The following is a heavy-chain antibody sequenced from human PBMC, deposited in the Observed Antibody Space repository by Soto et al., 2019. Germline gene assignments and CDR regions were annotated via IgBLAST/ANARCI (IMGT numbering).Heavy chain of an antibody. V-gene: IGHV1-69*13. J-gene: IGHJ6*02. CDR2: IIPIFGTA. Sequence: ASVKVSGKASGGTFSSYAISWVRQAPGQGLEWMGGIIPIFGTANYAQKFQGRVTITADESTSTAYMELSSLRSEDTAVYYCARWFGEENSYYYYYGMDVWGQGTTVTVSS. CDR1: GGTFSSYA. CDR3: ARWFGEENSYYYYYGMDV. D-gene: IGHD3-10*01.